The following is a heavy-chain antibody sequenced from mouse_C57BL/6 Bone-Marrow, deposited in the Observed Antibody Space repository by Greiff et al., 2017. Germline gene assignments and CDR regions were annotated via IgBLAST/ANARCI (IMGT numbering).Heavy chain of an antibody. J-gene: IGHJ4*01. V-gene: IGHV1-59*01. D-gene: IGHD1-1*01. CDR2: IDPSDSYT. Sequence: QVQLQQPGAELVRPGTSVKLSCKASGYTFTSYWMHWVNQRPGQGLEWIGVIDPSDSYTNYNQKFKGKATLTVDTSSSTAYMQLSSLTSEDSAVYYCARGSYYYYYAMDYWGQGTSVTVSS. CDR3: ARGSYYYYYAMDY. CDR1: GYTFTSYW.